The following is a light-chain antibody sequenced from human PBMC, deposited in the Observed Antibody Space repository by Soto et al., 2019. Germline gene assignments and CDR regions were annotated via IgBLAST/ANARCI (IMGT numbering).Light chain of an antibody. J-gene: IGLJ1*01. CDR2: DVS. Sequence: QSALTQPASVSGSPGQSITISCAGTSSDVGGYNYGSWYQQHPGKAPKLMIYDVSNRPSGVPNRFSGSKSGHTASLTISGLQAEDEADYYCSSYTSSSTPYVFGTGTTVTVL. V-gene: IGLV2-14*01. CDR3: SSYTSSSTPYV. CDR1: SSDVGGYNY.